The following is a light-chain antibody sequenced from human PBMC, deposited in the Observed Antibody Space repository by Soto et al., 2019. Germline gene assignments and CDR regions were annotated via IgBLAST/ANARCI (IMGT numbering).Light chain of an antibody. CDR2: LNSDGSH. Sequence: QLVLTQPPSASASLGASVKLTCTLRSGHNSYAIAWHQQQPEKGPRYLMKLNSDGSHSKGDGIPDRFSGSSSGAERYLTISSLQSEDEPDYYCQTWSTDIRVFGGGTKLTVL. CDR1: SGHNSYA. V-gene: IGLV4-69*01. J-gene: IGLJ3*02. CDR3: QTWSTDIRV.